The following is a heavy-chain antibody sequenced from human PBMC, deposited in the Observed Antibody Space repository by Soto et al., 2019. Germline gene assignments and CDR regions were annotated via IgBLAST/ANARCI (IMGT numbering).Heavy chain of an antibody. Sequence: PGGSLRLSCAASGFTFSNYALSWVRQAPGKGLEWVSSITGGAGSTYYAHSVKGRFTISRDNSKNTLYLQMNSLRVEDTAVYYCARNEYYGSGSYYFDHWGQGTLVTVSS. V-gene: IGHV3-23*01. CDR3: ARNEYYGSGSYYFDH. CDR1: GFTFSNYA. D-gene: IGHD3-10*01. CDR2: ITGGAGST. J-gene: IGHJ4*02.